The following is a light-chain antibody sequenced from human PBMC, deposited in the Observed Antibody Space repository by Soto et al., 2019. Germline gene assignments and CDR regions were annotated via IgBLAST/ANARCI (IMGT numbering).Light chain of an antibody. CDR3: SSYTNSGTPNVV. V-gene: IGLV2-14*01. Sequence: QSVLTQPASVSGSPGQSITISCTGTSSDVGGYNYVSWYQQHPGKAPKLMIYEVSNRPSGVSNRFSGSKSGNTASRTISGLQAEDEADYYCSSYTNSGTPNVVFGGGTKVTVL. CDR1: SSDVGGYNY. CDR2: EVS. J-gene: IGLJ2*01.